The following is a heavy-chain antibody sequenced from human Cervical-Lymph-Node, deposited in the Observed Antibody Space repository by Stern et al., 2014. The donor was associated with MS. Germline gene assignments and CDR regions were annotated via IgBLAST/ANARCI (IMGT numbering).Heavy chain of an antibody. CDR3: ARETTGVAYRGRFDY. V-gene: IGHV3-53*01. J-gene: IGHJ4*02. D-gene: IGHD7-27*01. CDR2: VDDGAGT. Sequence: EVPLVASGGALLQPGRSLRLSCAASGFTGRSNYMRWVRQAPGKGLEWASVVDDGAGTNYADSVKGRVTISRADSQNTVYLHMSSLRVEDTAVYYGARETTGVAYRGRFDYWGQGTLVTVSS. CDR1: GFTGRSNY.